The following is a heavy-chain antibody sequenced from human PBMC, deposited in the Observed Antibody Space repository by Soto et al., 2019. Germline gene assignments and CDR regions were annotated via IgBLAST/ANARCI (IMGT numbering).Heavy chain of an antibody. CDR2: ISWNSASM. CDR1: GFTFDDYA. V-gene: IGHV3-9*01. Sequence: GGSLRLSCAASGFTFDDYAMHWVRQAPGKGLEWVSGISWNSASMDYADPVKDRFSISRDNAENSLYLQMNILKIEDTAFYYCARSFSDSYYDLDFWGQGTLVTVSS. CDR3: ARSFSDSYYDLDF. D-gene: IGHD1-26*01. J-gene: IGHJ4*02.